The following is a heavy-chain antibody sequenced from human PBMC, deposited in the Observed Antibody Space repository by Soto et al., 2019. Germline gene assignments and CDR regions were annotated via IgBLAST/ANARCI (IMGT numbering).Heavy chain of an antibody. V-gene: IGHV3-72*01. CDR2: SKNKANSYAT. D-gene: IGHD1-7*01. CDR1: GFIFSDHF. CDR3: ARGRGPVGTIPHIDY. J-gene: IGHJ4*02. Sequence: EVNLVESGGGLVQPGGSLRLSCAASGFIFSDHFMDWVRQAPGKGLEWVGRSKNKANSYATEYAASVKDRFTISRHHSENSLYLQMNSQKIEDTTMYYCARGRGPVGTIPHIDYWGQGTLVTVSS.